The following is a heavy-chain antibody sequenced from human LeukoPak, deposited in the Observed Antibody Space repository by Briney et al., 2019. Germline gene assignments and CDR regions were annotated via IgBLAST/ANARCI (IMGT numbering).Heavy chain of an antibody. Sequence: GGSLRLSCAASGFTFSNYWMHWVRQGPGKGLVWVSRINGDGSTTHYADSVKGRFTISRDNAKNTLYLQLNSLRAEDTAVYYCARDSVLGWFYYDSSGLFDSWGQGTLVTVSS. J-gene: IGHJ4*02. V-gene: IGHV3-74*01. CDR2: INGDGSTT. CDR1: GFTFSNYW. D-gene: IGHD3-22*01. CDR3: ARDSVLGWFYYDSSGLFDS.